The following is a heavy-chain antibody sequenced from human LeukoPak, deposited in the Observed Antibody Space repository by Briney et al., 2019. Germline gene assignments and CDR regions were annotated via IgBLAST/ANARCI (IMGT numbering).Heavy chain of an antibody. V-gene: IGHV3-23*01. CDR3: ARGVRVSFDI. Sequence: GGSLRLSCAASGFTFNGYGMHWVRQAPGEGREWVSAISGRDGSTYYADSVKGRLTISRDNSKNTLYLKMNSLRAEDTAVYYCARGVRVSFDIWGQGTMATVSS. CDR2: ISGRDGST. J-gene: IGHJ3*02. D-gene: IGHD6-13*01. CDR1: GFTFNGYG.